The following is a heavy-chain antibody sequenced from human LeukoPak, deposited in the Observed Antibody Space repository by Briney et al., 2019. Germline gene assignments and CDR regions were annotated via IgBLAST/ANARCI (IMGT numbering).Heavy chain of an antibody. CDR2: ISYDGSNK. CDR3: ARAANYYDVDY. J-gene: IGHJ4*02. Sequence: PGGSLRLSCAASGFTFSSYAMHWVRQAPGKGLEWVAVISYDGSNKYYADSVKGRFTISRDNSKNTLYLQMNSLRAEDTAVYYCARAANYYDVDYWGQGTLVTVSS. V-gene: IGHV3-30*01. CDR1: GFTFSSYA. D-gene: IGHD3-22*01.